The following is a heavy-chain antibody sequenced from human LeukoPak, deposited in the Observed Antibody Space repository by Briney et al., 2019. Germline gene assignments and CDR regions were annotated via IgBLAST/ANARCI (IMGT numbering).Heavy chain of an antibody. CDR1: GLTFSSYT. J-gene: IGHJ4*02. D-gene: IGHD1-26*01. Sequence: KTGGSLRLSCAASGLTFSSYTMNWVRQAPGKGLEWVSSISSSSSYIYYADSLKGRFTISRDNAKNSLYLQMNGLRAEDTAVYYCARGNSGSYLFDYWGQGTLVTVSS. CDR3: ARGNSGSYLFDY. V-gene: IGHV3-21*01. CDR2: ISSSSSYI.